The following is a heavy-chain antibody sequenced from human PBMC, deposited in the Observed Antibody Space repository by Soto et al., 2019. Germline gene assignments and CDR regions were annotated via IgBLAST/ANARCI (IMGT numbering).Heavy chain of an antibody. V-gene: IGHV1-3*01. CDR3: ARGRSESGSSSGWFDP. CDR1: GYTFTSYA. Sequence: QVQLVQSGAEVKKPGASVKVSCKASGYTFTSYAMHWVRQAPGQRLEWMGWINAGNGNTKYSQKFQGRVTITRDTSGSTAYMELSSLRSEDTAVYYCARGRSESGSSSGWFDPWGQGTLVTVSS. D-gene: IGHD6-13*01. CDR2: INAGNGNT. J-gene: IGHJ5*02.